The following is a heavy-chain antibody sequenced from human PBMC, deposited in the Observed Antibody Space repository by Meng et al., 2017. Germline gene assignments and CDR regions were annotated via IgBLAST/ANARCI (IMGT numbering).Heavy chain of an antibody. CDR1: GFTFSSYS. Sequence: GESLKISCAASGFTFSSYSMNWVRQAPGKGLEWVSSISSSSSYIYYADSVKGRFTISRDNAKNSLYLQMNSLRAEDTAVYYCARERESYYDSSGYYHDYYYGMDVWGQGTTVTVSS. V-gene: IGHV3-21*01. J-gene: IGHJ6*02. D-gene: IGHD3-22*01. CDR2: ISSSSSYI. CDR3: ARERESYYDSSGYYHDYYYGMDV.